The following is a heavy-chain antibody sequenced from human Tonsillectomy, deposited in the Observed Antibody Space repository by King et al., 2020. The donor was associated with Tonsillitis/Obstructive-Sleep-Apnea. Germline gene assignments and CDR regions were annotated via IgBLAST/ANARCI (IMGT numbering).Heavy chain of an antibody. CDR2: IYSGGTT. CDR1: GFTVSNKY. J-gene: IGHJ5*02. D-gene: IGHD6-19*01. Sequence: QLVQSGGGLIQPGGSLRLSCAASGFTVSNKYMNWVRQAPGKGLEWVSVIYSGGTTYYADSVKGRVTISRDNSKNTLYLQMNSLRAEDTAVYYCAREAVADSYNWFDPWGQGTLVTVSS. V-gene: IGHV3-53*01. CDR3: AREAVADSYNWFDP.